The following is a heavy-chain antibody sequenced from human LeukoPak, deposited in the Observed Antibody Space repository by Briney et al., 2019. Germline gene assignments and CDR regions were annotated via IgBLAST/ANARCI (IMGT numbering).Heavy chain of an antibody. V-gene: IGHV3-30-3*01. D-gene: IGHD5-18*01. CDR2: ISYDGSNK. J-gene: IGHJ6*02. CDR1: GFTFSSYA. CDR3: ARDRDTAIVPDYYYYGMDV. Sequence: AGGSLRLSCAASGFTFSSYAMHWVRQAPGKGLEWVAVISYDGSNKYYADSVKGRFTISRDNSKNTLYLQMNSLRAEDTAVYYCARDRDTAIVPDYYYYGMDVWGQGTTVTVSS.